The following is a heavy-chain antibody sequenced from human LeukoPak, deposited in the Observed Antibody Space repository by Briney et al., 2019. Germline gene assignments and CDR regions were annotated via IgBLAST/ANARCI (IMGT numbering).Heavy chain of an antibody. Sequence: ASVKVSCKASGYTFTSYGISWVRQAPGQGLEWMGWISAYNGNTNYAQKLQGRVTMTTDTSTSTAYMELRSLRSDDTAVYYCARDSRGSYSFDAFDIWGQGTMVTVSS. D-gene: IGHD1-26*01. CDR1: GYTFTSYG. V-gene: IGHV1-18*01. J-gene: IGHJ3*02. CDR3: ARDSRGSYSFDAFDI. CDR2: ISAYNGNT.